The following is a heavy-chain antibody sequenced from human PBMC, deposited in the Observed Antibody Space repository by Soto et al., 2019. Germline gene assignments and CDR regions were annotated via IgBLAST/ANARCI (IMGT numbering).Heavy chain of an antibody. CDR2: IIPILGIA. CDR1: GGTFSSYT. V-gene: IGHV1-69*02. CDR3: ASAGDYIDY. Sequence: QVQLVQSGAEVKKPGSSVKVSCKASGGTFSSYTISWVRQAPGQGLEWMGRIIPILGIANYAQKFQGRVTTXADKSTSTAYMELSSLRSEDTAVYYCASAGDYIDYWGQGTLVTVSS. D-gene: IGHD2-8*02. J-gene: IGHJ4*02.